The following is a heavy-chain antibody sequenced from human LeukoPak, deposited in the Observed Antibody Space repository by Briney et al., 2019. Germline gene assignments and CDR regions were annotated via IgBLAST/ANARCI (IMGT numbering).Heavy chain of an antibody. V-gene: IGHV1-69*06. D-gene: IGHD3-10*01. J-gene: IGHJ4*02. Sequence: VASVKVSCKTSGVTFSSYAISWVRQAPGQGLEWMRVIIPIFGTANYAHKFQGRVTITADKSTSTAYMELRSLRSEDTAVYYCARTYYYGSGSYYYYFDYWGQGTLVTVSS. CDR2: IIPIFGTA. CDR1: GVTFSSYA. CDR3: ARTYYYGSGSYYYYFDY.